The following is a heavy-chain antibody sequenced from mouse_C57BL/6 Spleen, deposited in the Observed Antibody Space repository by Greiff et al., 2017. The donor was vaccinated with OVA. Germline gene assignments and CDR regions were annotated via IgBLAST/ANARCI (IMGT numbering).Heavy chain of an antibody. D-gene: IGHD2-5*01. CDR3: ARLYSNYEIYAMDY. Sequence: VQLQQSGPGLVAPSQSLSITCTVSGFSLTSYGVHWVRQPPGKGLEWLVVIWSDGSTTYNSALKSRLSISKDNSKSQVFLKMNSLQTDDTAMYYCARLYSNYEIYAMDYWGQGTSVTVSS. CDR1: GFSLTSYG. J-gene: IGHJ4*01. CDR2: IWSDGST. V-gene: IGHV2-6*03.